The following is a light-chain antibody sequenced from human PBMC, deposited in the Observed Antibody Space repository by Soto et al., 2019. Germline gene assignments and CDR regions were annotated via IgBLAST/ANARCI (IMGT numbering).Light chain of an antibody. V-gene: IGKV3-20*01. CDR1: QTVRNDY. CDR3: QQYVDSSPT. Sequence: EIVLTQSPGTLSLSPGERATLSCRASQTVRNDYLAWYQQKPGQPPRLLIYGVSTRVPGIPDRFSGSGSGTDFTLTISRLEPEDFAVFYCQQYVDSSPTFGQGTKVDI. CDR2: GVS. J-gene: IGKJ1*01.